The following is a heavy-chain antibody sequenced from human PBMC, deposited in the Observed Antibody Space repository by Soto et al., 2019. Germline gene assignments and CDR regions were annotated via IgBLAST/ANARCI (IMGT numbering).Heavy chain of an antibody. Sequence: EVQLVESGGGLVQPGRSLRLSCAASGFTFDDYAMHWVRQVPGKGLEWVSGINWNSGSIGYGESVKGRFAISRDNAKNSLHLQINSLSAEDTAFYYCVKDESINWYSGHFRHWGQGTLVTVS. D-gene: IGHD6-13*01. CDR3: VKDESINWYSGHFRH. V-gene: IGHV3-9*01. CDR2: INWNSGSI. J-gene: IGHJ1*01. CDR1: GFTFDDYA.